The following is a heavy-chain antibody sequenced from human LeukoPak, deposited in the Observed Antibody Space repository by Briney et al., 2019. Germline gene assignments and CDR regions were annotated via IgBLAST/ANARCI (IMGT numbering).Heavy chain of an antibody. CDR2: INPNSGGT. J-gene: IGHJ3*02. Sequence: ASVKVSCKASGYTFTGYYMHWVRQAPGQGLEWMGWINPNSGGTNYAQKFQGRVTMTRDTSISTAYMELSRLRSDDTAVYYCAKGSGALEWLLHRDAFDIWGQGTMVTVSS. CDR3: AKGSGALEWLLHRDAFDI. V-gene: IGHV1-2*02. D-gene: IGHD3-3*01. CDR1: GYTFTGYY.